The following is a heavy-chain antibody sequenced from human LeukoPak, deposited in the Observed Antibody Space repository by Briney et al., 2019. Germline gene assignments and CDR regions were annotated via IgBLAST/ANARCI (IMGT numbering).Heavy chain of an antibody. CDR2: INTKTANP. Sequence: ASVKVSCEASGYQFISYTMSWVRQAPGQGLEWMGWINTKTANPTYAQDFTGRFVFPLDTSVSTAYLQISGLKAGDTAVYYCARVAGFGERGMDVWGQGTTVTVSS. CDR1: GYQFISYT. V-gene: IGHV7-4-1*02. D-gene: IGHD3-10*01. J-gene: IGHJ6*02. CDR3: ARVAGFGERGMDV.